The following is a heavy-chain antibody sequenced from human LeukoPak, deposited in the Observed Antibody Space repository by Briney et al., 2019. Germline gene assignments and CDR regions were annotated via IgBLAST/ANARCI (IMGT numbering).Heavy chain of an antibody. CDR1: GGSISSGGYS. D-gene: IGHD4-17*01. J-gene: IGHJ2*01. V-gene: IGHV4-30-2*01. CDR3: ARAGTKDYGDYERYWYFDL. Sequence: SETLSLTCAVSGGSISSGGYSWSWIRQPPGKGLEWIGYIYHSGSTYYNPSLKSRVTISVDRSKNQFSLKLSSVTAADTAVYYCARAGTKDYGDYERYWYFDLWGRGTLVTVSS. CDR2: IYHSGST.